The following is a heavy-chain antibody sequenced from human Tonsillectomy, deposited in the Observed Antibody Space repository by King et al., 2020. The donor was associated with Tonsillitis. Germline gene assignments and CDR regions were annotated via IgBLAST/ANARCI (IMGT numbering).Heavy chain of an antibody. V-gene: IGHV4-4*07. J-gene: IGHJ4*02. CDR1: GGSISSYY. D-gene: IGHD2-15*01. CDR3: ARVGTENCSGGSCYSPSYFDY. Sequence: QVQLQESGPGLVKPSETLSLTCTVSGGSISSYYWSWIRQPAGKGLEWIGRIYTSGSTNYNPSLKSRLTMSVDTSKNQFSLKLSSVTAADTAVYYCARVGTENCSGGSCYSPSYFDYWDQGTLVTVSS. CDR2: IYTSGST.